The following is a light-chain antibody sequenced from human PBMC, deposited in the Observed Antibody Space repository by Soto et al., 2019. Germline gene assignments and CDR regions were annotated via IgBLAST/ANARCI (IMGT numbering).Light chain of an antibody. Sequence: DIQLTQSPSFLSASVGDRVTITFRASQSISSWLAWYQQKPGKAPKLLIYKASSLESGVPSRFSGSGSGTEFTLTISSLEPEDFAVYYCQQRSNWLTFGGGTKVDI. J-gene: IGKJ4*01. CDR1: QSISSW. CDR2: KAS. CDR3: QQRSNWLT. V-gene: IGKV1-5*03.